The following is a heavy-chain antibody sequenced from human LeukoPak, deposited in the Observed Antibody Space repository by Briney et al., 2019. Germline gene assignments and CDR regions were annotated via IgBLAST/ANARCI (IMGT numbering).Heavy chain of an antibody. CDR2: ISSSSTYI. CDR3: ARVGAASDSSGKGQLPAHFDY. Sequence: PGGSLRLSCAASGFTFSTYSMNWVRQAPGKGLEWVSAISSSSTYIFYADSVKGRFTISRDNAKNSLYLQMNSLRAEDTALYYCARVGAASDSSGKGQLPAHFDYWGQGTLATVSS. J-gene: IGHJ4*02. V-gene: IGHV3-21*01. CDR1: GFTFSTYS. D-gene: IGHD3-22*01.